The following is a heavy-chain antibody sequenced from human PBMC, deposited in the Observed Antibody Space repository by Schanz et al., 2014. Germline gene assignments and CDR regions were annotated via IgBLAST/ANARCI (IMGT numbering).Heavy chain of an antibody. CDR1: GYSFTPFP. V-gene: IGHV1-3*01. J-gene: IGHJ4*02. CDR2: INAGTGKT. Sequence: QVQLVQSWAEVKGPGASVKVSCKASGYSFTPFPIHWVRQAPGQRLEWMGWINAGTGKTEYSQKFQGRVTITRDTLASTAYMEVSSLRSEDTAVYYCARSGSSNWYFFDYWGQGTLXTVSS. D-gene: IGHD6-13*01. CDR3: ARSGSSNWYFFDY.